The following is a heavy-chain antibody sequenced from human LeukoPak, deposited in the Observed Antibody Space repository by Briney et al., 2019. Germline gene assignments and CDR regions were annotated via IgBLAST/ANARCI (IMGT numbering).Heavy chain of an antibody. D-gene: IGHD3-9*01. V-gene: IGHV3-74*01. Sequence: GGSLRLSCAASGFTFSSYWMHWVRQAPGKGRWWVSRINSDVSSTSYADSVKGRFTISRDNAKNTLYLQMTSLRAEDTAVYYCASVRVPPTGYLHYSMDVWGKGTTVTVSS. CDR3: ASVRVPPTGYLHYSMDV. CDR1: GFTFSSYW. CDR2: INSDVSST. J-gene: IGHJ6*03.